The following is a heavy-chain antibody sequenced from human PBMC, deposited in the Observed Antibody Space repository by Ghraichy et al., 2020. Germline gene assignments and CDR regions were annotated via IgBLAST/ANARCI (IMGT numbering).Heavy chain of an antibody. J-gene: IGHJ6*02. D-gene: IGHD3-22*01. Sequence: SETLSLTCAVYGGSFSGYYWSWIRQPPGKGLEWIGEINHSGSTNYNPSLKSRVTISVDTSKNQFSLKLSSVTAADTAVYYCAGPGLYDSSGWTFYYYYGMDVWGQGTTVTVSS. CDR3: AGPGLYDSSGWTFYYYYGMDV. V-gene: IGHV4-34*01. CDR2: INHSGST. CDR1: GGSFSGYY.